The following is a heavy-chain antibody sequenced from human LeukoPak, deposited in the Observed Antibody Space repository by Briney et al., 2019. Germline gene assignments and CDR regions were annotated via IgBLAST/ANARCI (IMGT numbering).Heavy chain of an antibody. CDR2: IYYSGST. D-gene: IGHD2-2*01. Sequence: PSETLSLTCTVSGGSISSGDYYWSWIRQPPGKGLEWIGYIYYSGSTYYNPSLKSRVTISVDTSKNQFSLELSSVTAADTAVYYCARDGIVVPAAGDFYYGMDVWGKGTTVTVSS. V-gene: IGHV4-30-4*01. CDR1: GGSISSGDYY. J-gene: IGHJ6*04. CDR3: ARDGIVVPAAGDFYYGMDV.